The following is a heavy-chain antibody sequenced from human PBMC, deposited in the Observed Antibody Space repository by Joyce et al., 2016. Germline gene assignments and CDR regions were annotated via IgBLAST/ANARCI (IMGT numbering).Heavy chain of an antibody. J-gene: IGHJ3*02. CDR1: GFTFSAYE. CDR2: IGTAGDP. D-gene: IGHD3-16*01. CDR3: ARERGGGMSAFDI. V-gene: IGHV3-13*05. Sequence: EVQLVEAGGALVQPGGSLRLSWAASGFTFSAYEIHWVRQTTGKGLEWVSAIGTAGDPYYAGSVKGRFTISRENTKSSLFLQMNSLRAEDTAVYYCARERGGGMSAFDIWGQGTMVTVSS.